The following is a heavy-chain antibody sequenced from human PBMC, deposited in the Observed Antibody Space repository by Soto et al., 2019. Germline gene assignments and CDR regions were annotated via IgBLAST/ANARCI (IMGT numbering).Heavy chain of an antibody. CDR2: IKSQASGGTI. CDR3: THLLSLAHPYSYL. J-gene: IGHJ4*02. D-gene: IGHD2-21*01. CDR1: GITFIYAW. Sequence: PGGSLRVSWAASGITFIYAWMDWVRQAPGKRLEWVGRIKSQASGGTIDYAAPVKGRFTISRDDSKNTVYLQMDSLKTEDTAVYYCTHLLSLAHPYSYLWGQGTQVTVSS. V-gene: IGHV3-15*07.